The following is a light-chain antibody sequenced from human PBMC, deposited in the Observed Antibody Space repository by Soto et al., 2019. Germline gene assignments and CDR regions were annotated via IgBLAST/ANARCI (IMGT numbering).Light chain of an antibody. V-gene: IGLV2-23*01. CDR3: CSYAGSRTLVI. J-gene: IGLJ2*01. CDR1: SSDVGSYNL. CDR2: EDT. Sequence: QSVLTQPASVSGSPGQSITISCTGTSSDVGSYNLVSWYQQHPGKAPKLLISEDTKRPSGVSDRFSGSKSGNTASLTISGLQAEDEADYYCCSYAGSRTLVIFGGGTKPTVL.